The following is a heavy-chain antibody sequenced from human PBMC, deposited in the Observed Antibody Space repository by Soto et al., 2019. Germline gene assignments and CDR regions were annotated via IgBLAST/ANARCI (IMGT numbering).Heavy chain of an antibody. J-gene: IGHJ4*02. V-gene: IGHV3-23*01. D-gene: IGHD2-15*01. CDR1: GFTFSSYA. CDR2: ISGSGGST. Sequence: EVQLLESGGGLVQPEGSLRLSCAASGFTFSSYAMSWVRQAPGKGLEWVSAISGSGGSTYYADSVKGRFTISRDNSKNTLYLQMNSLRAEDTAVYYCAKDAEGDIVVVVAHPGSYWGQGTLVTVSS. CDR3: AKDAEGDIVVVVAHPGSY.